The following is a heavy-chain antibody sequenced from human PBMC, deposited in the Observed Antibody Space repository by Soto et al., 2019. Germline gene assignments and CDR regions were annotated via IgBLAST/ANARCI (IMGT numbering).Heavy chain of an antibody. J-gene: IGHJ5*02. V-gene: IGHV4-30-2*01. CDR1: GGSISSGGYS. CDR2: IYHSGSS. CDR3: ARVPSP. Sequence: PSETLSLTCAVSGGSISSGGYSWSWLRQPPGKGLEWIGYIYHSGSSYYNSSLKSRVTISVDRSKNQFSLKLSSVTATDTAVYYCARVPSPWRQGTLVTVSS.